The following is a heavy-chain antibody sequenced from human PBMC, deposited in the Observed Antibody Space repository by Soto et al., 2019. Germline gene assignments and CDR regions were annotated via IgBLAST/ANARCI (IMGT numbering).Heavy chain of an antibody. CDR2: INYSGST. CDR3: ARRDELVFDY. V-gene: IGHV4-39*01. J-gene: IGHJ4*02. CDR1: GGSIRSSSYYY. Sequence: PSETLSLTCTVSGGSIRSSSYYYWAWIRQPPGKGLKWIGSINYSGSTYYNPSLKSQVTISVDTSKNQFSLRLSYVTAADTAVYYCARRDELVFDYWGQGTLVTVSS. D-gene: IGHD1-1*01.